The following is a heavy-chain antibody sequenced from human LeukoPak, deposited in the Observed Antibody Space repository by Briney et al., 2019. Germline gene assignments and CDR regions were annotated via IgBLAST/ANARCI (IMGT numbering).Heavy chain of an antibody. D-gene: IGHD1-26*01. V-gene: IGHV3-74*01. CDR1: GFTFSSYW. J-gene: IGHJ4*02. CDR2: INSDGSST. Sequence: GGSLRLSCAASGFTFSSYWMHWVRQAPGEGLVWVSRINSDGSSTSYADSVKGRFTISRDNAKNTLYLQMNSLRAEDTAVYYCARVRSGSYYIWGQGTLVTVSS. CDR3: ARVRSGSYYI.